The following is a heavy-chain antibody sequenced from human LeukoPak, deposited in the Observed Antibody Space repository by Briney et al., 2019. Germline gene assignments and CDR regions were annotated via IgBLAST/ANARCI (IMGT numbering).Heavy chain of an antibody. V-gene: IGHV4-34*01. CDR1: GGSFSGYY. CDR3: ARGSPTADYYDSSGRRTYYFDY. J-gene: IGHJ4*02. CDR2: INHSGST. Sequence: SETLSLTCAVYGGSFSGYYWSWIRQPPGKGLEWIGEINHSGSTNYNLSLKSRVTISVDTSKNQFSLKLSSVTAADTAVYYCARGSPTADYYDSSGRRTYYFDYWGQGTLVTVSS. D-gene: IGHD3-22*01.